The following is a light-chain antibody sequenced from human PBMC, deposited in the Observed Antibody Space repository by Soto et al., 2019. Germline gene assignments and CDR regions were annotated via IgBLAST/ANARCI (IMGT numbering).Light chain of an antibody. V-gene: IGKV3-20*01. J-gene: IGKJ4*01. CDR2: GAS. CDR3: QQYDSLVT. Sequence: EIVLTQSPATLSVSPGERATLSCRASQSVSTSLAWYQQKPGQAPRLLIYGASRRATGIPDRFSGSGSGTDFTLTISRLEPEDFAVYYCQQYDSLVTFGGGTKVDIK. CDR1: QSVSTS.